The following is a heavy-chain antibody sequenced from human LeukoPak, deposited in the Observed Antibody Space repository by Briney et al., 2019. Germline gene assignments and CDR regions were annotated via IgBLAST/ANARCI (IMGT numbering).Heavy chain of an antibody. Sequence: PSETLSLTCTVSGGSISSSSYYWGWIRQPPGKGLEWIGSIYYSGSTYYNPSLKSRVTISVDTSKNQFSLKLSSVTAADTAVYYCARPPSNYDSSGYYDYWGQGTLVTVSS. CDR2: IYYSGST. V-gene: IGHV4-39*01. J-gene: IGHJ4*02. D-gene: IGHD3-22*01. CDR3: ARPPSNYDSSGYYDY. CDR1: GGSISSSSYY.